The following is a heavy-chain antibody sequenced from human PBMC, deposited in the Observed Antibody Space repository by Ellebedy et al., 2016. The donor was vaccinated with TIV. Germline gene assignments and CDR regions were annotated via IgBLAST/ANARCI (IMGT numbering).Heavy chain of an antibody. Sequence: ASVKVSCKASGYTFTTYYIHWVRQAPGQGLEWVGTLNPSTGGTSYAQKFQGRVTLTRDTSTSTAYMELSRLTSADTAVYYCARGYVVADFDYWGLGTLVTVSS. V-gene: IGHV1-46*01. CDR2: LNPSTGGT. D-gene: IGHD3-16*01. CDR3: ARGYVVADFDY. J-gene: IGHJ4*02. CDR1: GYTFTTYY.